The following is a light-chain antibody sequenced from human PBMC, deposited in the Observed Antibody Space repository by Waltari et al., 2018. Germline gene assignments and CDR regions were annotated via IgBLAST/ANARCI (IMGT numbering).Light chain of an antibody. J-gene: IGKJ4*01. V-gene: IGKV3-15*01. Sequence: ETVLTQSPATLSLSPGERATLSCRASQSVSSSLAWYQQKPGPAPRLLIYGASSRATGIPDRFSGSGSGTDFTLTISSLEPEDFAVYYCQHYSNWPLTFGGGTKVEIK. CDR2: GAS. CDR3: QHYSNWPLT. CDR1: QSVSSS.